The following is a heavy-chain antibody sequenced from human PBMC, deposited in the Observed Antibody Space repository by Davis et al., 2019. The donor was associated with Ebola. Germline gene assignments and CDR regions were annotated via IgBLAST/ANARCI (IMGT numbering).Heavy chain of an antibody. V-gene: IGHV3-23*01. CDR3: ARAAEYYYYDSSGYYTRGREFDY. CDR1: GFTFSSYA. CDR2: ISGSGGST. D-gene: IGHD3-22*01. J-gene: IGHJ4*02. Sequence: GESLKISCAASGFTFSSYAMSWVRQAPGKGLEWVSAISGSGGSTYYADSVKGRFTISRDNSKNTLYLQMNSLRAEDTAVYYYARAAEYYYYDSSGYYTRGREFDYWGQGTLVTVSS.